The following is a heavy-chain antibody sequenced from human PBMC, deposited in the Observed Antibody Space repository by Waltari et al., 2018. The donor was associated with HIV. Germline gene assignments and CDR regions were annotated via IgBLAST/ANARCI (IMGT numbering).Heavy chain of an antibody. Sequence: QVRLQESGPGLVKPSETLSLTCSVSASSINSRYYWGWIRQAPGKGLEWIGSIYRTGTTYYNPFLKSRVSISLNMSRNQFSLKLTSVTAADTAVYYCARDQDYYDSSGYTCYAFDPWGQGTMVIVSS. D-gene: IGHD3-22*01. CDR3: ARDQDYYDSSGYTCYAFDP. J-gene: IGHJ3*01. CDR2: IYRTGTT. V-gene: IGHV4-38-2*02. CDR1: ASSINSRYY.